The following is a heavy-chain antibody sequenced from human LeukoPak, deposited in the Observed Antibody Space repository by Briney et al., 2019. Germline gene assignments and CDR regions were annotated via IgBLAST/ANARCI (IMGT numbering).Heavy chain of an antibody. CDR2: IYYSGST. J-gene: IGHJ5*02. V-gene: IGHV4-39*07. D-gene: IGHD3-10*01. Sequence: KPSETLSLTCTVSGGSISSSSYYWGWIRQPPGKGLEWIGSIYYSGSTYYNPSLKSRVTISADTSKNQFSLKLSSVTAADTAVYYCARDSPRRIYGSGSYRVRFDPWGQGTLVTVSS. CDR3: ARDSPRRIYGSGSYRVRFDP. CDR1: GGSISSSSYY.